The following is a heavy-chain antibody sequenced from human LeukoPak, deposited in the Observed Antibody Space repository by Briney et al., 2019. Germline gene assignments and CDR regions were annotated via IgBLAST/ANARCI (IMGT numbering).Heavy chain of an antibody. CDR1: GFTFSDYY. CDR2: ISSSGSII. V-gene: IGHV3-11*04. D-gene: IGHD3-10*02. J-gene: IGHJ6*04. Sequence: GGSLRLSCAASGFTFSDYYMNWIRQAPGKGLEWVSYISSSGSIIYYADSVKGRFTISRDNAKNSLYMQMNSLRAEDTAVYYCAELGITMIGGVWGKGTTVTISS. CDR3: AELGITMIGGV.